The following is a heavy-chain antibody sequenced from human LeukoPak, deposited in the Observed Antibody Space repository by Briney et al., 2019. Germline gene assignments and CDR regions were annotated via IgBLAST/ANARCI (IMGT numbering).Heavy chain of an antibody. J-gene: IGHJ4*02. D-gene: IGHD6-6*01. CDR2: ISSSSSYI. V-gene: IGHV3-21*01. Sequence: GGSLRLSCAASGFXFSNHGINWVRQAPGRGLEWVSYISSSSSYIYYADSVKGRFTISRDNAKNSLYLQMNSLRAEDTAVYYCAKVLEQLVPDYWGQGTLVTVSS. CDR1: GFXFSNHG. CDR3: AKVLEQLVPDY.